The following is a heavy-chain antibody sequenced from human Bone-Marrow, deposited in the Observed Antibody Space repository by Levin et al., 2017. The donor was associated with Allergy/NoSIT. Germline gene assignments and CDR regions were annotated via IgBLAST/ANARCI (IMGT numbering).Heavy chain of an antibody. CDR3: ARGHYGPYYFDY. Sequence: GGSLRLSCAASGFTVSSNYMSWVRQAPGKGLEWVSVIYGGGSTYYADSVKGRFTISRDNSKNTLYLQMNSLRAEDTAVYYCARGHYGPYYFDYWGQGTLVTVSS. D-gene: IGHD4-17*01. CDR1: GFTVSSNY. CDR2: IYGGGST. V-gene: IGHV3-53*01. J-gene: IGHJ4*02.